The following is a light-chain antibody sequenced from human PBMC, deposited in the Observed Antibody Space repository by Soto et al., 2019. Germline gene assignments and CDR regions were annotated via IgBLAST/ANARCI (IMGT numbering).Light chain of an antibody. CDR3: MQALQSLT. J-gene: IGKJ5*01. CDR2: FGS. Sequence: EIVITHSPLALPVTPGDPASISFMSSQILLYNNTYNYLDWYVQQPGQSPQLLIYFGSNRAPGVPDRFSGSGSGTDFTLKINRVEAEDVGTYYCMQALQSLTFGQGTRLEIK. CDR1: QILLYNNTYNY. V-gene: IGKV2-28*01.